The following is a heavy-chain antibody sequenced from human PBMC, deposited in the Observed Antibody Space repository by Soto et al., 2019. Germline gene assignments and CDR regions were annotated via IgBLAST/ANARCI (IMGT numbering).Heavy chain of an antibody. CDR1: GGSFSGYY. J-gene: IGHJ6*02. Sequence: KPSETLSLTCAVYGGSFSGYYWSWIRQPPGKGLEWIAEINHSGSTNYNPSLKSRVTISVDTSKNQFSLKLSSVTAADTAVYYCARGAGATVTTFYYYYYYGMDVWGQGTTVTVSS. D-gene: IGHD4-17*01. V-gene: IGHV4-34*01. CDR2: INHSGST. CDR3: ARGAGATVTTFYYYYYYGMDV.